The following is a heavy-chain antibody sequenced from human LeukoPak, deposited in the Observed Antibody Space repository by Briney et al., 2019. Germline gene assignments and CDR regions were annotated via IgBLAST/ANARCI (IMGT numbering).Heavy chain of an antibody. CDR1: GYTFTNYY. CDR3: AREIVPIQSHLWGGAFDY. V-gene: IGHV1-46*01. Sequence: ASVTVSCKASGYTFTNYYIHWVRQAPGQGLEWMGVINPGGRSKSYEQKVQGRVTMTRDKSPSRVYMELISLRSEHTAVYYCAREIVPIQSHLWGGAFDYWGQGTLVTVSS. D-gene: IGHD5-18*01. CDR2: INPGGRSK. J-gene: IGHJ4*02.